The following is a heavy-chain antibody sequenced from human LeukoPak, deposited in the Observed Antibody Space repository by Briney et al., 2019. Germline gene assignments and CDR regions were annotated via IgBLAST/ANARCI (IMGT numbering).Heavy chain of an antibody. CDR2: ISGSGGST. D-gene: IGHD5-24*01. CDR3: ARGTSDVRYAQRDGYNRGAFDI. V-gene: IGHV3-23*01. CDR1: GFTFSSYA. Sequence: PGGSLRLSCAASGFTFSSYAMSWVRQAPGKGLEWVSAISGSGGSTYYADSVKGRFTISRDNSKNTLYLQMNSLRAEDTAVYYCARGTSDVRYAQRDGYNRGAFDIWGQGTMVTVSS. J-gene: IGHJ3*02.